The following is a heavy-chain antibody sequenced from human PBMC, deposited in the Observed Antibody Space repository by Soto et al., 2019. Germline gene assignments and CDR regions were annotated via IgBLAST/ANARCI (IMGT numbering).Heavy chain of an antibody. D-gene: IGHD5-18*01. CDR3: ARARQRDTGRGLDV. V-gene: IGHV4-59*01. J-gene: IGHJ6*02. CDR1: GDPINNYF. Sequence: PSETLSLTCTISGDPINNYFWNWIRQSPGKGLEWIGYISYSGSTSYNPSLQSRVTISSDTSKNQFSLELSSVTAADTAVYYCARARQRDTGRGLDVWGQGTTVTVS. CDR2: ISYSGST.